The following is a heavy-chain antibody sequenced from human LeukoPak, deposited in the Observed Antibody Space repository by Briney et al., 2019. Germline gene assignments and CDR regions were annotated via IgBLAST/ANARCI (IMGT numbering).Heavy chain of an antibody. CDR3: ARGKNVWGSYRYIRWFDP. J-gene: IGHJ5*02. Sequence: SETLSLTCAVYGGSFSGYYWSWIRQPPGKGLEWIGEINHSGSTNYNPSLKSRVTISVDTSKNQFSLKLSSVTAADTAAYYCARGKNVWGSYRYIRWFDPWGQGTLVTVSS. CDR2: INHSGST. V-gene: IGHV4-34*01. CDR1: GGSFSGYY. D-gene: IGHD3-16*02.